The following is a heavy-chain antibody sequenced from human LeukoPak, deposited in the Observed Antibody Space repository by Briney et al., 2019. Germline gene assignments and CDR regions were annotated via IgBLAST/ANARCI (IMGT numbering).Heavy chain of an antibody. CDR1: GGTFSSYA. CDR3: ARGAWFGESHFDY. V-gene: IGHV1-69*13. CDR2: IIPIFGTA. Sequence: SVKVSCKASGGTFSSYAISWVRQAPGQGLEWMGGIIPIFGTANYAQKFQGRVTITADESASTAYMELSSLRSEDTAVYYCARGAWFGESHFDYWGQGTLVTVSS. D-gene: IGHD3-10*01. J-gene: IGHJ4*02.